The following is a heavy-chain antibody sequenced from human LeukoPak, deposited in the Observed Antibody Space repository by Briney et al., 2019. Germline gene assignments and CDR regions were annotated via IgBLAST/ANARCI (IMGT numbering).Heavy chain of an antibody. CDR2: IYSTGTT. V-gene: IGHV4-4*09. CDR3: AGRWRGTLDY. J-gene: IGHJ4*01. CDR1: GTFVSGFY. D-gene: IGHD5-24*01. Sequence: SETLSLTCTVSGTFVSGFYWTWIRQPPGKGLEGIGFIYSTGTTSYNSSPQSRVTISVATSKNQFSLKLKSVIAADTAIYYCAGRWRGTLDYWGRGTLVAVSS.